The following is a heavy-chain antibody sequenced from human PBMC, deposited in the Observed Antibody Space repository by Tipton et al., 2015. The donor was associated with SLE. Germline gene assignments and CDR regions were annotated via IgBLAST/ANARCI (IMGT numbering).Heavy chain of an antibody. D-gene: IGHD7-27*01. J-gene: IGHJ3*02. CDR3: ARDSALGRMGAFDI. CDR1: GYSISSGYY. V-gene: IGHV4-38-2*02. CDR2: IYHSGST. Sequence: TLSLTCAVSGYSISSGYYWGWIRQPPGKGLEWIGSIYHSGSTNYNPPLKSRVTMSVDTSKNQFSLKLSSVTAADTAVYYCARDSALGRMGAFDIWGQGTMVTVSS.